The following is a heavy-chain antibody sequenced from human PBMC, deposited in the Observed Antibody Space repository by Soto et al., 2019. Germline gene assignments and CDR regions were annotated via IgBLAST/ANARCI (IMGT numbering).Heavy chain of an antibody. CDR2: IYPGDSDT. D-gene: IGHD6-13*01. Sequence: GESLKISCKGSGYSFTSYWIGWLRQMPGKGLEWMGIIYPGDSDTRYRPSFQCHVTISADKSISTAYLQWSSLKATDTAMYYCARSPYNSSLPYYYYGMDIWGQETTFTVSS. J-gene: IGHJ6*02. CDR3: ARSPYNSSLPYYYYGMDI. V-gene: IGHV5-51*01. CDR1: GYSFTSYW.